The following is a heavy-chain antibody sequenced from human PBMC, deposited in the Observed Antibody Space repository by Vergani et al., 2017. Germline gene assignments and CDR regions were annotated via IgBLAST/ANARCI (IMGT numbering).Heavy chain of an antibody. CDR1: GFTFSSYG. D-gene: IGHD4-17*01. CDR2: ISYDGSNK. CDR3: AKDPLRQVYYYYYMDV. J-gene: IGHJ6*03. Sequence: QVQLVESGGGVVQPGRSLRLSCAASGFTFSSYGMHWVRQAPGKGLEWVAVISYDGSNKYYADSVKGRFTIPRDNSKNTLYLQMNSLRAEDTAVYYCAKDPLRQVYYYYYMDVWGKGTTVTVSS. V-gene: IGHV3-30*18.